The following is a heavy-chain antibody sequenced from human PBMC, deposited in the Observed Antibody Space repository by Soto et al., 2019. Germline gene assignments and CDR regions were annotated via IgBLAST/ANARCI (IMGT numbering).Heavy chain of an antibody. CDR2: INPSGGST. CDR3: ARASYSGYRHYYYGMDV. V-gene: IGHV1-46*01. Sequence: SVKVYCKASGYTFTSYYMHWVRQAPVQGLEWMGIINPSGGSTSYAQKFQGRVTMTRDTSTSTVYMELSSLRSEDTAVYYCARASYSGYRHYYYGMDVWGQGTTVTVS. D-gene: IGHD5-12*01. J-gene: IGHJ6*02. CDR1: GYTFTSYY.